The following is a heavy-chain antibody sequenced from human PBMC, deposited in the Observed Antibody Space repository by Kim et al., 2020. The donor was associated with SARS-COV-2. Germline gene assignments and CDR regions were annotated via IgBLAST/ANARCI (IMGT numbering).Heavy chain of an antibody. V-gene: IGHV3-74*01. Sequence: TNYADSVKGRFSIPRDNAKNTLYLQMTSLRAEDTAIYYCARPLYDYVWGTYWGQGTLVTVSS. J-gene: IGHJ4*02. CDR3: ARPLYDYVWGTY. D-gene: IGHD3-16*01. CDR2: T.